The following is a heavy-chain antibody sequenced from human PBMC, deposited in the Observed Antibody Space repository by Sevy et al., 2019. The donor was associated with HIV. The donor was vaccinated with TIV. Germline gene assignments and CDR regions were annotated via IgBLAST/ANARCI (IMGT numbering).Heavy chain of an antibody. V-gene: IGHV3-49*04. CDR1: GFTFGDYC. D-gene: IGHD6-13*01. CDR3: TRWKAAQSIFDY. Sequence: GGSLRLSCTASGFTFGDYCMSWVRQAPGKGLEWVAFLKSDVYGGTVDHAACVRGRFVISRDDSKTIAYLQMNDLKTVDTGVYYCTRWKAAQSIFDYWGQGALVTSPQ. CDR2: LKSDVYGGTV. J-gene: IGHJ4*02.